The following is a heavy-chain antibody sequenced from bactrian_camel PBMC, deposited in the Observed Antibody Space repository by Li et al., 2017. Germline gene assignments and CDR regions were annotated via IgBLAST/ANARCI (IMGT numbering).Heavy chain of an antibody. CDR1: GHTYSGYYKDYC. J-gene: IGHJ4*01. CDR3: VAGFWLTWELIAGTANAEY. Sequence: HVQLVESGGGSVQTGGSLRLSCAPSGHTYSGYYKDYCMAWFRQSPGKQREGVAAIDSDGSTSYADSVKDRFTISRDKDKNTLYLQMNSLKPEDTAMYYCVAGFWLTWELIAGTANAEYWGQGTQVTVS. D-gene: IGHD6*01. CDR2: IDSDGST. V-gene: IGHV3S53*01.